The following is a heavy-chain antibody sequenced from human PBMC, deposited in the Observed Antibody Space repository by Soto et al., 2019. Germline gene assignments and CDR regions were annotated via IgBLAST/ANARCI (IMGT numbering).Heavy chain of an antibody. Sequence: GGSLRLSCAASGFTFSSYWMSWVRQAPGKGLEWVANIKQDGSEKYYVDSVKGRFTISRDNAKNSLYLQMNSLRAEDTAVYYCARDGGYSSSRYERWGQGPLVTVSS. CDR2: IKQDGSEK. CDR1: GFTFSSYW. D-gene: IGHD6-13*01. J-gene: IGHJ5*02. V-gene: IGHV3-7*01. CDR3: ARDGGYSSSRYER.